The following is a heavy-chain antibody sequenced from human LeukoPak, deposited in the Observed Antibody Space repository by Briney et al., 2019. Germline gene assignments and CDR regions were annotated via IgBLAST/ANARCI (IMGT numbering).Heavy chain of an antibody. J-gene: IGHJ6*02. CDR3: AKYRTDYDFWSSKGMDV. Sequence: GGSLRLSCAASGFTFSRYCMHWVRQAPGKGLEWVGDISYGGNNKYYGYSVRGLFTISRDNPKSTLYLEMNRLRAEDTAVYHCAKYRTDYDFWSSKGMDVWGQGTTVTVSS. V-gene: IGHV3-30*18. D-gene: IGHD3-3*01. CDR1: GFTFSRYC. CDR2: ISYGGNNK.